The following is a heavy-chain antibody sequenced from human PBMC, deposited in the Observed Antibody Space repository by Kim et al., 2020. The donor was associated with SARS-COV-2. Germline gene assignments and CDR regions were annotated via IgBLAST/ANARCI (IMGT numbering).Heavy chain of an antibody. CDR3: ARSLAAAEQYYYYYYYMDV. J-gene: IGHJ6*03. D-gene: IGHD6-13*01. V-gene: IGHV4-59*01. Sequence: RRVTISVDTSKNQFSLKLSSVTAADTAVYYCARSLAAAEQYYYYYYYMDVWGKGTTVTVSS.